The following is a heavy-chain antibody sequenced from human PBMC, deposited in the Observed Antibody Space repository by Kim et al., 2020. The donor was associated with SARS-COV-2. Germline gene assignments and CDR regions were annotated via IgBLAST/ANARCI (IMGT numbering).Heavy chain of an antibody. CDR3: AKSPYSVPGHFDS. CDR2: ISRSGADT. CDR1: GFTFSTYG. J-gene: IGHJ4*02. V-gene: IGHV3-23*01. D-gene: IGHD2-21*01. Sequence: GGSLRLSCATSGFTFSTYGMSWVRQAPGKGLEWVSGISRSGADTYYADAVEGRFTISRDNSKNTLYLQINGLRAEDTAVYYCAKSPYSVPGHFDSWGQGALVIVSS.